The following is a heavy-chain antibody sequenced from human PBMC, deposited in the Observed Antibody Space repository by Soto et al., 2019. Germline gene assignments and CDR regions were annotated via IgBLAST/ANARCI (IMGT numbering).Heavy chain of an antibody. J-gene: IGHJ4*02. D-gene: IGHD6-13*01. CDR3: ARVRAAANPRPYYFDY. Sequence: SETLSLTCAVYGGSFSGYYWSWIRQPPGKGLEWIGEINHSGSTNYNPSLKSRVTISVDTSKNQFSLKLSSVTAADTAVYYCARVRAAANPRPYYFDYWGQGTLVTVSS. CDR2: INHSGST. V-gene: IGHV4-34*01. CDR1: GGSFSGYY.